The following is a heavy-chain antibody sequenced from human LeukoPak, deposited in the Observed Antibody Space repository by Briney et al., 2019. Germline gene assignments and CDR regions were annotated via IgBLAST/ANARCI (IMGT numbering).Heavy chain of an antibody. J-gene: IGHJ4*02. CDR1: GFTFSSYA. V-gene: IGHV3-23*01. CDR2: ISGSGGST. D-gene: IGHD3-16*02. CDR3: AKSVYDYVWGSYRYFDY. Sequence: GGSLRLSCAASGFTFSSYAMSWVRQAPGKGVEWVSAISGSGGSTYYADSVKGRFTISRDNSKNTLYLQMNSLRAEDTGVYYCAKSVYDYVWGSYRYFDYWGQGTLVTVSS.